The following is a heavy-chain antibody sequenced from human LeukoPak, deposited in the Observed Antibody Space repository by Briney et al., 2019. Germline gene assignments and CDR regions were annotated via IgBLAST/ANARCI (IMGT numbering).Heavy chain of an antibody. CDR2: IYYSGST. V-gene: IGHV4-39*07. CDR3: ARLGYYDSSGYYPYYFDY. Sequence: PSETLSLTCTVSGGSISSSSSYWGWIRQPPGKGLAWIGSIYYSGSTYYNPSLKSRVTISVDTSKNQFSLKLSSVTAADTAVYYCARLGYYDSSGYYPYYFDYWGQGTLVTVSS. D-gene: IGHD3-22*01. CDR1: GGSISSSSSY. J-gene: IGHJ4*02.